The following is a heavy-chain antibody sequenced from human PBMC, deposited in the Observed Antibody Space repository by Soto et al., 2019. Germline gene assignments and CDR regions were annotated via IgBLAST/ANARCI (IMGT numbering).Heavy chain of an antibody. CDR1: VESFSGHY. D-gene: IGHD3-22*01. CDR3: ATRYYDSSPSGFDP. V-gene: IGHV4-34*09. J-gene: IGHJ5*02. Sequence: TLSLTCAVYVESFSGHYWTWVRQSPGKGLEWIGEINHAGSANYNPSLKSRVTISVDTSKNQFSLKLSSVTAADTAVYYCATRYYDSSPSGFDPWGQGTLVTVSS. CDR2: INHAGSA.